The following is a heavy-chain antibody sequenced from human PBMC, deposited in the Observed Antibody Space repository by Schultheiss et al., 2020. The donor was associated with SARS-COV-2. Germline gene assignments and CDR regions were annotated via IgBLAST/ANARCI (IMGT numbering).Heavy chain of an antibody. CDR2: ISYDGSNK. Sequence: GGSLRLSCAASGLTFSSYGMHWVRQAPGKGLEWVAVISYDGSNKYYADTVKGRFTISRDNSKNTLYLQMSSLRAEDTAVYYCARDPSSYYDNAGDAFDIWGRAAMVTIS. V-gene: IGHV3-30*03. CDR1: GLTFSSYG. D-gene: IGHD3-22*01. J-gene: IGHJ3*02. CDR3: ARDPSSYYDNAGDAFDI.